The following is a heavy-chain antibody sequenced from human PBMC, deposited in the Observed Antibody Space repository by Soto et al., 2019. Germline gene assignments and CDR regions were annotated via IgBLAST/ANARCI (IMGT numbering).Heavy chain of an antibody. CDR1: GFTFSSYA. J-gene: IGHJ4*02. CDR3: ARSGGNDRITIFGVVTHFDY. V-gene: IGHV3-30-3*01. CDR2: ISYDGSNK. D-gene: IGHD3-3*01. Sequence: QVQLVESGGGVVQPGRSLRLSRAASGFTFSSYAMHWVRQAPGKGLEWVAVISYDGSNKYYADSVKGRFTISRDNSKNALYLQMNNLRAEKTAVYYCARSGGNDRITIFGVVTHFDYWGQGTLVTVSS.